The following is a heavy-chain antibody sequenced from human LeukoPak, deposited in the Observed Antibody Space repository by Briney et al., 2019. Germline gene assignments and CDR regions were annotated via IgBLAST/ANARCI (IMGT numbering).Heavy chain of an antibody. CDR1: GITFSNYG. CDR3: AKRGVVIRVILVGFHKQAYYFES. V-gene: IGHV3-23*01. CDR2: ISDSGGTT. D-gene: IGHD3-22*01. J-gene: IGHJ4*02. Sequence: PGGSLRLSCVVSGITFSNYGMSWVRQAPGKGLEWVAGISDSGGTTNYADSVKGRFTVSRDNPKNTLYLQMNSLRAEDTAVYFCAKRGVVIRVILVGFHKQAYYFESWGQGVLVTVSS.